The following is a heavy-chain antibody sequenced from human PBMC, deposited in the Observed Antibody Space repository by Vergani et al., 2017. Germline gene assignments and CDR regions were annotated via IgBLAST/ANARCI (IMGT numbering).Heavy chain of an antibody. D-gene: IGHD3-3*01. Sequence: EVQLVESGGGLVKPGGSLRLSCAASGFTFSSYSMNWVRQAPGKGLEWVSSISSSSSYIYYADSVKGRLTISRDNAKNSLYLQMNSLRAEDTAVYYCARGSYDCWSGYYPYYYYGMDVWGQGTTVTVSS. V-gene: IGHV3-21*01. CDR1: GFTFSSYS. CDR3: ARGSYDCWSGYYPYYYYGMDV. CDR2: ISSSSSYI. J-gene: IGHJ6*02.